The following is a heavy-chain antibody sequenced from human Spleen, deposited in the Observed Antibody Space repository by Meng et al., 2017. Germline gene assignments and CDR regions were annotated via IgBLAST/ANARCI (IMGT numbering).Heavy chain of an antibody. CDR3: ARGPTTMAHDFDY. CDR2: INHSGST. V-gene: IGHV4-34*01. CDR1: GGSFSDYY. D-gene: IGHD4-11*01. J-gene: IGHJ4*02. Sequence: QAQLQKCGPVLLNRSEPLSLTCVVSGGSFSDYYGSWIRRPPGKGLEWIGEINHSGSTNYNPSLESRATISVDTSQNNLSLKLSSVTAADSAVYYCARGPTTMAHDFDYWGQGTLVTVSS.